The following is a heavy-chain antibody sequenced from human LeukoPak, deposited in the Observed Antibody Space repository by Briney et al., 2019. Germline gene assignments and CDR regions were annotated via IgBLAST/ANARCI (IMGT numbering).Heavy chain of an antibody. CDR2: IYSGGST. V-gene: IGHV3-66*01. CDR3: ARSGSYDGGDFDY. Sequence: GGSLRLSCVVSGIKLSNYGMSWVRQAPGKGLEWVSVIYSGGSTYYADSVKGRFTISRDNSKNTLYLQMNSLRAEDTAVYYCARSGSYDGGDFDYWGQGTLVTVSS. J-gene: IGHJ4*02. D-gene: IGHD1-26*01. CDR1: GIKLSNYG.